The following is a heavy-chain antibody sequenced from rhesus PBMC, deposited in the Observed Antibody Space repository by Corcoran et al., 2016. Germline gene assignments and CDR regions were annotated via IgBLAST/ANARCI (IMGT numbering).Heavy chain of an antibody. J-gene: IGHJ5-2*02. Sequence: EVQLAESGGGLVQPGGSLRLSCVASGFTCSGYEMHWVRQSPGEGLDSVSVIGGDSTYTPYADSVKGRFTISRDNAENSLSLQMNSLRAEDTAVYYCARHRSLDVWGRGILVTVSS. CDR1: GFTCSGYE. CDR3: ARHRSLDV. CDR2: IGGDSTYT. V-gene: IGHV3-115*02.